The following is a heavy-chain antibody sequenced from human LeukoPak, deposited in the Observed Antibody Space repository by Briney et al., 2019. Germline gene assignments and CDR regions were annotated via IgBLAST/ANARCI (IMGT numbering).Heavy chain of an antibody. J-gene: IGHJ2*01. Sequence: PSETLSLTCTVSGGSISSYYWSWIRQPPGKGLEWIGYIYYSGSTNYNPSLKSRVTISVDTSKNQFPLKLSSVTAADTAVYYCARYSLLPRYFDLWGRGTLVTVSS. CDR3: ARYSLLPRYFDL. CDR2: IYYSGST. V-gene: IGHV4-59*01. CDR1: GGSISSYY. D-gene: IGHD6-13*01.